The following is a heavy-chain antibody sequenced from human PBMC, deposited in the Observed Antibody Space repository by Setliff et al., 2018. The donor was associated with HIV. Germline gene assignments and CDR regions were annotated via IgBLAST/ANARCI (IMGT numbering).Heavy chain of an antibody. J-gene: IGHJ4*02. CDR1: GNTFTIYY. CDR2: IIPMFGTR. V-gene: IGHV1-69*05. CDR3: GRQLSNALES. Sequence: SVKVSCKASGNTFTIYYLHWVRQTPGQGLEWMGGIIPMFGTRNYAQKFQGRVTITTDESTSTAYMELSSLRSEDTAVYYCGRQLSNALESWGQGTLVTVSS. D-gene: IGHD1-1*01.